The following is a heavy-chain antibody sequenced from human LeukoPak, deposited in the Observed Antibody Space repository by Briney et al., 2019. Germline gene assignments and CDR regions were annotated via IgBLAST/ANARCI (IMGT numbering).Heavy chain of an antibody. CDR1: GYTFTSYD. V-gene: IGHV1-8*01. CDR2: MNPNSGNT. D-gene: IGHD6-13*01. CDR3: AREAGLSQQLVSTWIWRYYYYGMDV. Sequence: ASVKVSCKASGYTFTSYDINWVRQATGQGLEWMGWMNPNSGNTGYAQKFQGRVTMTRNTSISTAYMELSSLRSEDTAVYYCAREAGLSQQLVSTWIWRYYYYGMDVWGQGTTVTVS. J-gene: IGHJ6*02.